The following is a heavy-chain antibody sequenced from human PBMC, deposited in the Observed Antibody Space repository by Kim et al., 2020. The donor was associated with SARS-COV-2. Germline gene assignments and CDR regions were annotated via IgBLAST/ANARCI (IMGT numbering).Heavy chain of an antibody. V-gene: IGHV4-59*01. D-gene: IGHD3-16*01. J-gene: IGHJ6*03. Sequence: NYNPSLKSRVTISVATSKNQFSLKLNSVTAADTAVYYCARDRVRWGSMDVWGKGTTVTVSS. CDR3: ARDRVRWGSMDV.